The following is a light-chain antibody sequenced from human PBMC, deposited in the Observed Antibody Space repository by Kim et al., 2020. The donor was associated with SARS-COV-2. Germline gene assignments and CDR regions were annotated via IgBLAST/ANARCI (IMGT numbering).Light chain of an antibody. V-gene: IGKV1-5*03. CDR2: KAS. J-gene: IGKJ1*01. CDR3: QQYNSYSRE. Sequence: DIQMTQSPSTLSASVGDRVTITCRPSQSISGWLAWYQQKPGKAPKLLIYKASSLESGVPSRFSGSGSGTEFTLTISSLQPDDFATYYCQQYNSYSREFGQGTKV. CDR1: QSISGW.